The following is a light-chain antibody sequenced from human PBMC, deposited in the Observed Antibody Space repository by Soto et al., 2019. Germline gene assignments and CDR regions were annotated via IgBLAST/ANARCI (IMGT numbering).Light chain of an antibody. CDR2: LVS. CDR1: QSLLNSDGYNY. J-gene: IGKJ1*01. V-gene: IGKV2-28*01. CDR3: MQGIQPPPS. Sequence: DIVMTQSPLSLPVTPGEPASISCTSNQSLLNSDGYNYLDWYLQKPGQSPQVLIFLVSYRASGVPDRFSGSGSGTEFTLKISRVAAEDVGVYFCMQGIQPPPSFGRGTRVEI.